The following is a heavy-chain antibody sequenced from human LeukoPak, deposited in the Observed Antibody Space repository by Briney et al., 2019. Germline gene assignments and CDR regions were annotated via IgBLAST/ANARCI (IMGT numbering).Heavy chain of an antibody. J-gene: IGHJ4*02. CDR3: VRSVDYFDNTGPHMMFDY. CDR1: GGSVTSHY. CDR2: LYHTGIT. V-gene: IGHV4-59*02. Sequence: SETLSLTCNVSGGSVTSHYWNWIPRPPGKGLEWIGYLYHTGITKYNPSLKSRVSMSVDTSKNQFFLKVNSVTAADTAVYHCVRSVDYFDNTGPHMMFDYWGQGSLVTVSS. D-gene: IGHD3-22*01.